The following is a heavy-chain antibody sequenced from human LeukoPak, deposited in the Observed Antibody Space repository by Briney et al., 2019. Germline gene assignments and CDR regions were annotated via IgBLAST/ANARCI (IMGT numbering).Heavy chain of an antibody. D-gene: IGHD6-19*01. Sequence: PGGSLRLSCAASGFTFSNYWMHWVRQAPGKGLVWVSRINSDGSSTSYADSVKGRFTISRDNAKNTLYLQMNSLRAEDTAVYYCAKYGIGAVAGFDYWGQGTLVTVSS. CDR1: GFTFSNYW. CDR2: INSDGSST. J-gene: IGHJ4*02. V-gene: IGHV3-74*01. CDR3: AKYGIGAVAGFDY.